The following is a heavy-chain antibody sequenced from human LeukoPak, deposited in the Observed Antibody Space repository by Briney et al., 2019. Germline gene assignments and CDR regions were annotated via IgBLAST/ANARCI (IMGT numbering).Heavy chain of an antibody. Sequence: SETLSLTCAVYGGSFSGYYWSWIRQPPGKGLEWIGEINHSGSTNYNPSLKSRVTISVDTSKNQFSLKLSSVTAADTAVYYCARHGRRGAATTGYWGQGTLVTVSS. CDR2: INHSGST. V-gene: IGHV4-34*01. D-gene: IGHD4-17*01. CDR3: ARHGRRGAATTGY. CDR1: GGSFSGYY. J-gene: IGHJ4*02.